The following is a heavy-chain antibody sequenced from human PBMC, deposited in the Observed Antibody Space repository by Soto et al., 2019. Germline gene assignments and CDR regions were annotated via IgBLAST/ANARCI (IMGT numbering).Heavy chain of an antibody. V-gene: IGHV3-7*05. CDR2: IHMDGRDT. CDR1: GFSFPSYW. CDR3: ARDADYISGGYYDDYDL. Sequence: EVQLVESGGDLVQPGGSLRLACAASGFSFPSYWMTWVRRAPGKGLEWVSNIHMDGRDTNYVDSVKGRFTISRDDTNLYLQMSGLRADDTAIYYCARDADYISGGYYDDYDLWGQGTMVTVSS. D-gene: IGHD3-22*01. J-gene: IGHJ3*01.